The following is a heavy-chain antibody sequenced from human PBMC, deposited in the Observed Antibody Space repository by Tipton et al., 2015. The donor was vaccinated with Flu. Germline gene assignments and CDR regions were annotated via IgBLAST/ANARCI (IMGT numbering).Heavy chain of an antibody. J-gene: IGHJ5*02. CDR3: ARSIAVSGKFDP. V-gene: IGHV4-34*01. CDR2: INHSGSA. CDR1: GASFSNYY. Sequence: TLSLTCIVYGASFSNYYLSWIRQPPGKALEWFGEINHSGSANYNPSLKTRVTISVDASKNQFSLMLSSVTAADTAVYYCARSIAVSGKFDPWGQGTLVTVSS. D-gene: IGHD6-19*01.